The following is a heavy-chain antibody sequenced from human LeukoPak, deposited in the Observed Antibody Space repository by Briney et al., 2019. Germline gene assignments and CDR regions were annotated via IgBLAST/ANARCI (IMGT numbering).Heavy chain of an antibody. CDR1: GFTFGDYA. CDR2: IRSKAYGGTT. CDR3: TREIYSGYDLTVCYFDY. D-gene: IGHD5-12*01. V-gene: IGHV3-49*03. Sequence: PGGSLRLSCTASGFTFGDYAMSWFRQAPGKGLEWVGFIRSKAYGGTTEYAASVKGRFTISRDDSKSIAYLQMNSLKTEDTAVYYCTREIYSGYDLTVCYFDYWGQGTLVTVSS. J-gene: IGHJ4*02.